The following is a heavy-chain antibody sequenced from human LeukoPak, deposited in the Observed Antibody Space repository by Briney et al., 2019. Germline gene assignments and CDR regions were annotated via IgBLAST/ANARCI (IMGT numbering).Heavy chain of an antibody. D-gene: IGHD1-1*01. Sequence: GGSLRLSCAASGFPFSSYWMSWVRKAPGKGLEAVANIKQDGCDKYYVDSAKGRFSISRDNGKNSLYLQMNSLRADDTAVYYCARLTRTTGFDYWGQGTLVAVSS. CDR3: ARLTRTTGFDY. CDR2: IKQDGCDK. CDR1: GFPFSSYW. V-gene: IGHV3-7*01. J-gene: IGHJ4*02.